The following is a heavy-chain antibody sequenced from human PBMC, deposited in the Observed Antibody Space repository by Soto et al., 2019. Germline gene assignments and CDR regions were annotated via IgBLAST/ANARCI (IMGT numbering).Heavy chain of an antibody. CDR2: MNPNNGET. V-gene: IGHV1-8*01. Sequence: QMQLVQSGAEVKKPGASVKVSCKASGYTFTSYDINWVRQATGQGLEWMGWMNPNNGETGYAQKFQGRVTMTRDTSIGTAYMELSSMTCEDTAVYYCARGGAGAFWIAITQSPVLLFDPWGQGIQVNVSS. J-gene: IGHJ5*02. D-gene: IGHD2-21*01. CDR3: ARGGAGAFWIAITQSPVLLFDP. CDR1: GYTFTSYD.